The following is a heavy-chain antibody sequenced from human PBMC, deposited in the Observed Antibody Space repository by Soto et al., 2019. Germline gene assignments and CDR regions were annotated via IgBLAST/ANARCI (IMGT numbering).Heavy chain of an antibody. CDR3: ARDNSSSWPYYYYGMDV. V-gene: IGHV3-30-3*01. D-gene: IGHD6-13*01. CDR1: GFTFSSYA. Sequence: GGSLRLSCAASGFTFSSYAMHWVRQAPGKGLEWVAVISYDGSSKYYADSVKGRFTISRDNSKNTLYLQMNSLRAEDTAVYYCARDNSSSWPYYYYGMDVWGQGTTVTVSS. J-gene: IGHJ6*02. CDR2: ISYDGSSK.